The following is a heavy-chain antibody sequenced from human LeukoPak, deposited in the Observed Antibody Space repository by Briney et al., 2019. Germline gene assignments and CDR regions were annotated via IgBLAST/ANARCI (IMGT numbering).Heavy chain of an antibody. CDR2: IYYSGST. V-gene: IGHV4-39*01. J-gene: IGHJ5*02. D-gene: IGHD6-19*01. CDR3: ARVGYDHSSGWYHRGFDP. Sequence: PSETLSLTCTVSGGSISSSSYYWGWIRQPPGKGLEWIGSIYYSGSTYYNPSLKSRVTISVDTSKNQFSLKLSSVTAADTAVYYCARVGYDHSSGWYHRGFDPWGQGTLVTVSS. CDR1: GGSISSSSYY.